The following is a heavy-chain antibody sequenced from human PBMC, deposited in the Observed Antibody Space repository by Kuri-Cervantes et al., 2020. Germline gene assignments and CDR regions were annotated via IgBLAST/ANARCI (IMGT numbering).Heavy chain of an antibody. D-gene: IGHD5-24*01. CDR1: GFTFSSYA. V-gene: IGHV3-23*01. Sequence: GESLKISCAASGFTFSSYAMSWVRQAPGKGLEWVSAISGSGGSTYYADSVKGRFTISRDNSKNTLYLQMNSLRAEDTAAYYCAKDLDGWLQLNYGMDVWGQGTTVTVSS. J-gene: IGHJ6*02. CDR3: AKDLDGWLQLNYGMDV. CDR2: ISGSGGST.